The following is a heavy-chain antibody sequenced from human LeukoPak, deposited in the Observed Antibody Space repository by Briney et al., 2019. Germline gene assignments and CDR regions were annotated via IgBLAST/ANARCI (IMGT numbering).Heavy chain of an antibody. D-gene: IGHD6-13*01. CDR3: ARAGSSTWYYYMDV. J-gene: IGHJ6*03. CDR1: GVSISSGAYY. Sequence: SETLSLTCTVSGVSISSGAYYWSWIRQPPGKGLEWIGSFYHGGSTNHNPSLKSRVTVSVDRSKNQFSLKLNSVTAADTAVYYCARAGSSTWYYYMDVWGKGTTVIVSS. V-gene: IGHV4-30-2*01. CDR2: FYHGGST.